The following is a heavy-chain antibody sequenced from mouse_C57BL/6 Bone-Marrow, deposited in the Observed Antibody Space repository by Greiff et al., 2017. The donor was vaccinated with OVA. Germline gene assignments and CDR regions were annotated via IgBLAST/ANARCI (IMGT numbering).Heavy chain of an antibody. D-gene: IGHD2-1*01. CDR3: ARGVFLLWLYYYAMGY. J-gene: IGHJ4*01. CDR1: GYTFTSYW. V-gene: IGHV1-64*01. Sequence: QVQLQQPGAELVKPGASVKLSCKASGYTFTSYWMHWVKQRPGQGLEWIGMIHPNRGSTNYNEKFKSKATLTVDKSSSTAYMQLSSLTSEDSAVYYCARGVFLLWLYYYAMGYWGQGTTVTVSS. CDR2: IHPNRGST.